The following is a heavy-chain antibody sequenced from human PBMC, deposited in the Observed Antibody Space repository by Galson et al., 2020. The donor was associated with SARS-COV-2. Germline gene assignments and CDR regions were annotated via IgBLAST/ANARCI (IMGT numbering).Heavy chain of an antibody. D-gene: IGHD2-21*01. V-gene: IGHV1-46*04. CDR3: AREWGDINSSGFDE. CDR2: INPSGDIT. J-gene: IGHJ4*02. CDR1: GYTFISFY. Sequence: ASVKVSCKASGYTFISFYIHWVRQAPGQGLEWMGVINPSGDITSYAQKLRGRVTVTRDMSTQTVYMELSSLTSEDTAVYYCAREWGDINSSGFDEWGQGSLVVV.